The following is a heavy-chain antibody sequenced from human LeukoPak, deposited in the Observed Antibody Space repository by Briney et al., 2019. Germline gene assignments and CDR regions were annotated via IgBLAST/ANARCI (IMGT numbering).Heavy chain of an antibody. J-gene: IGHJ1*01. D-gene: IGHD6-13*01. CDR2: ISAYNGNT. V-gene: IGHV1-18*01. Sequence: FVRVSCKASGYTFTSYGISWVRQAPGQGLEWMGWISAYNGNTIYTQKLQGRVTMATASSTSTVYMELRSLRSDDTAVYYCARYVASSWYEAEYFQHWGQGTLVTVSS. CDR3: ARYVASSWYEAEYFQH. CDR1: GYTFTSYG.